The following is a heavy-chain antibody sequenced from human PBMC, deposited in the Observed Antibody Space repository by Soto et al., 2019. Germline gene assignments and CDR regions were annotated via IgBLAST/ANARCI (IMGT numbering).Heavy chain of an antibody. CDR2: IKSDGST. CDR3: AGDPVPEY. J-gene: IGHJ4*02. Sequence: EVQLVESGGGLVQPGGSLRLSCAASGFTFSSYWMHWVRQAPGKGLVWVSLIKSDGSTKYADSVKGRFTISRDNAKNTLYLQMNSLRVEDTAVYYCAGDPVPEYWGQGTLVTVSS. V-gene: IGHV3-74*03. CDR1: GFTFSSYW.